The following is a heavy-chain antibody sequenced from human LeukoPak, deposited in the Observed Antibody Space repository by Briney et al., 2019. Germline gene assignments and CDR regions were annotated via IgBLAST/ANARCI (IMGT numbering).Heavy chain of an antibody. CDR1: GGSISSYY. CDR2: IYYSGST. CDR3: ARAPTPSHWYFDL. Sequence: NPSGTLSLTCTVSGGSISSYYWSWIRQPPGKGLEWIGYIYYSGSTNYNPSLKSRVTISVDTSKNQFSLKLSSVTAADTAVYYCARAPTPSHWYFDLWGRGTLVTVSS. V-gene: IGHV4-59*01. D-gene: IGHD2-15*01. J-gene: IGHJ2*01.